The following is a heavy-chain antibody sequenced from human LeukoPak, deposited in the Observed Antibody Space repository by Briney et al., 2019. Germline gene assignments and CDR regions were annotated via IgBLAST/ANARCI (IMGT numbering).Heavy chain of an antibody. CDR1: GFTFSSYS. D-gene: IGHD6-19*01. CDR3: ATVAGTVDY. CDR2: ISSGSSYI. Sequence: GGSLRLSCAASGFTFSSYSMNWVRQAPRKGLEWVSSISSGSSYIYYADSVKGRFTISRDNAKNSLYLQMNSLRVEDTAVYYCATVAGTVDYWGQGTLVTASS. J-gene: IGHJ4*02. V-gene: IGHV3-21*01.